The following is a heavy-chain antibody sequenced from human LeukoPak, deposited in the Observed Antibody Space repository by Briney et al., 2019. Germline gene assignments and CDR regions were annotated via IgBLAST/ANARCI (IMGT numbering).Heavy chain of an antibody. CDR2: MNPNSGNT. V-gene: IGHV1-8*01. Sequence: ASVKVSCKASGYTFTSYDINWVRQATGQGLEWMGWMNPNSGNTGYAQKFQGRVTMTRNTSISTAYMELSSLRSEDTAVYYCATSGYDILTGYYPAFDYWGQGTLVTVSS. D-gene: IGHD3-9*01. CDR3: ATSGYDILTGYYPAFDY. J-gene: IGHJ4*02. CDR1: GYTFTSYD.